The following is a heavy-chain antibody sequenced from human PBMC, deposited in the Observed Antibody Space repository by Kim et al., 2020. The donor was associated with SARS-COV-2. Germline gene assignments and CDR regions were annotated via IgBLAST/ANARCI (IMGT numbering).Heavy chain of an antibody. Sequence: GGSLRLSCAASGFTFSNYGMTWVRQTPGKGLEWVSSFTGDGLTHYADSVKGRFTISRDNSKNMLYLQMNNLRAEDTAVYSCGDYHGAGSRFRYWGQGHLV. J-gene: IGHJ4*02. CDR3: GDYHGAGSRFRY. CDR1: GFTFSNYG. CDR2: FTGDGLT. V-gene: IGHV3-23*01. D-gene: IGHD3-10*01.